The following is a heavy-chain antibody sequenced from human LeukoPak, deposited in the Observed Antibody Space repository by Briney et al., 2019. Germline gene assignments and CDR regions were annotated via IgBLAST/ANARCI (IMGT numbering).Heavy chain of an antibody. Sequence: PGGSLRLSCEASGFSFSNYGMHWVRQAPGKGLEWVAVIWDDGSYKYYADSVKGRFTISRVNSKNTLYLQMNSLRAEDTAVYYCAKPTRGSGSFLIDYWGQGTLVTVSS. J-gene: IGHJ4*02. CDR1: GFSFSNYG. CDR2: IWDDGSYK. V-gene: IGHV3-33*06. CDR3: AKPTRGSGSFLIDY. D-gene: IGHD1-26*01.